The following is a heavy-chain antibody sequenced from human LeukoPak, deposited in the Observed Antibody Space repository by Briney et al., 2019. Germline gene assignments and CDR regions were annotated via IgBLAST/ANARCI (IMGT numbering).Heavy chain of an antibody. Sequence: ASVKGSCKASGYTFTSYYMHWVRQAPGQGLEWMGWINPNSGGTNYAQKFQGRVTMTRDTSISTAYMELSRLRSDDTAVYYCARDQREQWLVQHYYYYMDVWGKGTTVTISS. CDR2: INPNSGGT. D-gene: IGHD6-19*01. V-gene: IGHV1-2*02. CDR1: GYTFTSYY. CDR3: ARDQREQWLVQHYYYYMDV. J-gene: IGHJ6*03.